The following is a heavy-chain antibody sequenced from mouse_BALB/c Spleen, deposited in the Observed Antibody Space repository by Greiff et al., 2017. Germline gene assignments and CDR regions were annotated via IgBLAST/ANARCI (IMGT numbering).Heavy chain of an antibody. CDR1: GYTFTDYA. CDR2: ISTYYGDA. D-gene: IGHD2-4*01. J-gene: IGHJ2*01. Sequence: VQLQQSGAELVRPGVSVKISCKGSGYTFTDYAMHWVKQSHAKSLEWIGVISTYYGDASYNQKFKGMATMTVDKSSSTAYMELARLTSEDSAIYYCARSGITTGIFDYWGQGTTLTVSS. V-gene: IGHV1S137*01. CDR3: ARSGITTGIFDY.